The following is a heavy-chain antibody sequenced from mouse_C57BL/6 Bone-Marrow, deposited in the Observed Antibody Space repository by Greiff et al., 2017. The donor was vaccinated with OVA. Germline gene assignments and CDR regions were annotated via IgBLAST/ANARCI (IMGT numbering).Heavy chain of an antibody. D-gene: IGHD1-1*01. CDR3: ARFDYGSRNYFDY. CDR1: GYTFTSYW. V-gene: IGHV1-59*01. Sequence: QVQLQQPGAELVRPGTSVKLSCKASGYTFTSYWMHWVKQRPGQGLEWIGVIDPSDSYTNYNQKFKGKATLTVDTSSSTAYMQLSSLTSEDSAVYYCARFDYGSRNYFDYWGQGTTRTVSS. CDR2: IDPSDSYT. J-gene: IGHJ2*01.